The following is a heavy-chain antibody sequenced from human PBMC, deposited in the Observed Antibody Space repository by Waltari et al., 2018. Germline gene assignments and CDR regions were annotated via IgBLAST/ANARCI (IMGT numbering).Heavy chain of an antibody. Sequence: QLQLQESGPGLVKPSETLSLTCTVSGCSVRSSSYYWGWIRQPPGKGLEWIGSIYYSGSTYYNPSLKSRVTISVDTSKNQFSLKLSSVTAADTAVYYCASFVVVPAAIDYWGQGTLVTVSS. V-gene: IGHV4-39*01. CDR2: IYYSGST. J-gene: IGHJ4*02. CDR1: GCSVRSSSYY. CDR3: ASFVVVPAAIDY. D-gene: IGHD2-2*01.